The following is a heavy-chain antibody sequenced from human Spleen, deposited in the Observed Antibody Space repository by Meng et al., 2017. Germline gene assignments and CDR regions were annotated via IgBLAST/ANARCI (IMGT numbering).Heavy chain of an antibody. Sequence: VPLQQWGAGLLQPAETLSLTCAVYGGSFSGYYWSWIRQPPGKGLEWIGEINHSGSTNYNPSLESRATISVDTSQNNLSLKLSSVTAADSAVYYCARGPTTMAHDFDYWGQGTLVTVSS. D-gene: IGHD4-11*01. CDR3: ARGPTTMAHDFDY. CDR2: INHSGST. J-gene: IGHJ4*02. CDR1: GGSFSGYY. V-gene: IGHV4-34*01.